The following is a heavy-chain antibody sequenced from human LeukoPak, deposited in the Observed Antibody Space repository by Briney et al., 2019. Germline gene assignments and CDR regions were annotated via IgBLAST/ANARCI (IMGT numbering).Heavy chain of an antibody. CDR1: GYTFTSYY. J-gene: IGHJ5*02. CDR2: INPNSGGT. Sequence: GASVKVSCKASGYTFTSYYMHWVRQAPGQGLEWMGWINPNSGGTNYAQKFQGRVTMTRDTSISTTYMELSRLRSDDTAVYYCARDTTGIVVVPAASAGFDPWGQGTLVTVSS. D-gene: IGHD2-2*01. V-gene: IGHV1-2*02. CDR3: ARDTTGIVVVPAASAGFDP.